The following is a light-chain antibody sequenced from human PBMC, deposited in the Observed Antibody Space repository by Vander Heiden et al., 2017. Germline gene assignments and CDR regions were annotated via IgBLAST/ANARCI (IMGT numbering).Light chain of an antibody. J-gene: IGLJ3*02. Sequence: QSALTQPASVSGSPGQSITISCTGTSSDVGAYNYVSWFQQYPGKAPKLMIYEVDNRPSGVSIRFSGSKSGNTASLTISGLQAEDEADYYCTSYTTTSIRVFGGGTKVTVL. CDR3: TSYTTTSIRV. CDR1: SSDVGAYNY. CDR2: EVD. V-gene: IGLV2-14*01.